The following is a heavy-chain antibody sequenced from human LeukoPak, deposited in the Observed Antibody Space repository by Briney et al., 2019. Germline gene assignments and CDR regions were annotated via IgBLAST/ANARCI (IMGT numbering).Heavy chain of an antibody. V-gene: IGHV4-34*01. Sequence: SETLSLTCAVYGGSFSGYYCSWIRQPPGNGLEWIGEINHSGSTNYNPSLKTRVTISVDTSKNQFSLKLSSVTAADTAVYYCARGGSVEMATRDFDFWGQGTLVTVSS. D-gene: IGHD5-24*01. CDR1: GGSFSGYY. CDR3: ARGGSVEMATRDFDF. J-gene: IGHJ4*02. CDR2: INHSGST.